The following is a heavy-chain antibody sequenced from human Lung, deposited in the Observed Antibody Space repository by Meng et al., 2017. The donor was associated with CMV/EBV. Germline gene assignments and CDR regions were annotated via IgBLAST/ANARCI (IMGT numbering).Heavy chain of an antibody. CDR2: INPNTGGT. Sequence: SVXVSXXASGYTFTLYYIHWVRQAPGQGLEWMGWINPNTGGTNSAQKFQGRVTMTGDTPISTAYMELSRLNSDDTALYYCARERGLGFRGTNDAFDFWGQGTLVTVSS. V-gene: IGHV1-2*02. CDR3: ARERGLGFRGTNDAFDF. D-gene: IGHD1-14*01. J-gene: IGHJ3*01. CDR1: GYTFTLYY.